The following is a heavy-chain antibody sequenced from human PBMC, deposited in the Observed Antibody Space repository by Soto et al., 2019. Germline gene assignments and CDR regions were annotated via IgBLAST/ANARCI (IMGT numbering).Heavy chain of an antibody. V-gene: IGHV1-2*02. Sequence: ASVKVSCKASGYTFSDYCLHWLRQAPGQGLEWMGWISPKSGGTHYAPKFEGRVTLTTDTSISTAFMELSRLTSDDTAVYYCARGPRTQLWFPNVYWGQGTPVTVSS. CDR3: ARGPRTQLWFPNVY. CDR1: GYTFSDYC. CDR2: ISPKSGGT. D-gene: IGHD5-18*01. J-gene: IGHJ4*02.